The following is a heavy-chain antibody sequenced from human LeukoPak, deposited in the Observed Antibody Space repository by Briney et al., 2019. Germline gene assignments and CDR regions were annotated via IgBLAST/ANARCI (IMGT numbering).Heavy chain of an antibody. Sequence: GGSLRLSCAASGFTFTTYWMSWVRQAPGKGLEWVANIKQDGTEKYYVDSVKGRFTISRDNAKNSLYLQMNSLRAEDTAVYYCARDRPQSYYYMDAWGKGTTVTVSS. V-gene: IGHV3-7*01. J-gene: IGHJ6*03. CDR1: GFTFTTYW. D-gene: IGHD6-19*01. CDR3: ARDRPQSYYYMDA. CDR2: IKQDGTEK.